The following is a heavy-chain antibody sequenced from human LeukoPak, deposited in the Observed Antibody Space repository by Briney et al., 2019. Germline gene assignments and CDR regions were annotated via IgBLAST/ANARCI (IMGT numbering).Heavy chain of an antibody. CDR3: ARDRTHYYESSGYYSRWEY. J-gene: IGHJ4*02. V-gene: IGHV1-46*01. D-gene: IGHD3-22*01. CDR1: GYTFTSYY. Sequence: ASVKVSCKASGYTFTSYYMHWVRQAPGQGLEWMGIINPSGGSTSYAQKFQGRVTMTRDMSTSTVYMELRSLRSDDTAVYYCARDRTHYYESSGYYSRWEYWGQGTLITVSS. CDR2: INPSGGST.